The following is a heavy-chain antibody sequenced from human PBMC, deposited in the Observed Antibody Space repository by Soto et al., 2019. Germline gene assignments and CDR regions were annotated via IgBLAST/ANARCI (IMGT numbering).Heavy chain of an antibody. CDR1: DVAVTSAY. CDR2: IYYGDSP. J-gene: IGHJ4*02. D-gene: IGHD5-12*01. CDR3: ARDVPCDASGF. V-gene: IGHV4-59*02. Sequence: QVRLQESGPGLVKPSETLSLTCTVSDVAVTSAYWHWIRQPPGKGLEWIGHIYYGDSPIYTPSLKSRDTISVDTYNNRLSLKLTSVTAADTAVYYCARDVPCDASGFWGQGTLVTVSA.